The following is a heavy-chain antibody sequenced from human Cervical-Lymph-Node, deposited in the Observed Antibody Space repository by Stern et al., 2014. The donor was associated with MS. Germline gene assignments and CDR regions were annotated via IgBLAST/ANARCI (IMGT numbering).Heavy chain of an antibody. CDR2: SNPGDGNT. V-gene: IGHV1-46*01. J-gene: IGHJ4*02. D-gene: IGHD2-15*01. CDR3: ARSRVVARPLDY. Sequence: QVQLVESGAEVKKPGASVRISCKTSGYTFTSYYMHWVRQAPGQGLEWMGISNPGDGNTRFVQKFQGRVTMTSDTSTSTVYMDLSSLTSEDTAVYYCARSRVVARPLDYWGQGTLVTVSS. CDR1: GYTFTSYY.